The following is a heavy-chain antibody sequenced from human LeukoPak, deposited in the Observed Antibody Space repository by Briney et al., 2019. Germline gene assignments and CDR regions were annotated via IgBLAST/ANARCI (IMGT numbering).Heavy chain of an antibody. CDR1: GYSISSGYY. CDR3: ARQSLGYCSGGSCYTFDY. D-gene: IGHD2-15*01. J-gene: IGHJ4*02. CDR2: IYHSGST. V-gene: IGHV4-38-2*02. Sequence: SETLSLTCTVSGYSISSGYYWGWIRQPPGKGLEWIGSIYHSGSTYYNPSLKSRVTISVDTSKNQFSLKLSSVTAADTAVYYCARQSLGYCSGGSCYTFDYWGQGTLVTVSS.